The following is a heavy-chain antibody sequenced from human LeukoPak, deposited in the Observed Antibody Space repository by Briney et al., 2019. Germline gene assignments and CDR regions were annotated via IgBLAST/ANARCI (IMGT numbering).Heavy chain of an antibody. J-gene: IGHJ5*02. V-gene: IGHV1-8*01. CDR3: ARGGSVAAAGTDWFDP. CDR1: GYTFTSYD. Sequence: ASVKVSCKASGYTFTSYDINWVRQATGQGLEWMGWMNPNSGNTGYAQKFQGRGTMTRNTSISTAYMELSSLRSEDTAVYYCARGGSVAAAGTDWFDPWGQGTLVTVSS. D-gene: IGHD6-13*01. CDR2: MNPNSGNT.